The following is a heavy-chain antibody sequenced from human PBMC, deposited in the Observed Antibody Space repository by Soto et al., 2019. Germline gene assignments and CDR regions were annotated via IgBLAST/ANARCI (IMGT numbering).Heavy chain of an antibody. V-gene: IGHV3-30*18. CDR1: GFTFSSYG. Sequence: QVQLVESGGGVVQPGRSLRLSCAASGFTFSSYGMHWVRQAPGKGLEWVAVISYDGSNKYYADSVKGRFTISRDNSKNTLYLQMNSLSAEDTAVYYCAKDTAFYSSGWSPQLDYWGQGTLVTVSS. D-gene: IGHD6-19*01. CDR3: AKDTAFYSSGWSPQLDY. J-gene: IGHJ4*02. CDR2: ISYDGSNK.